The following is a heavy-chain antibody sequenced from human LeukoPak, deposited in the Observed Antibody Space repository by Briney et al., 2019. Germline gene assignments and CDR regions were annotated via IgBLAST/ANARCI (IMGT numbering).Heavy chain of an antibody. CDR1: GFTFSSYA. D-gene: IGHD3-22*01. Sequence: PGGSLRLSCAASGFTFSSYAMSWVRQAPGKGLEWVSAISGSGGSTYYADSVKGRFTISRDNSKNTLYLQMNSLRAEDTAVYHCARYYDSSGYYEYGMDVWGQGTTVTVSS. CDR3: ARYYDSSGYYEYGMDV. J-gene: IGHJ6*02. CDR2: ISGSGGST. V-gene: IGHV3-23*01.